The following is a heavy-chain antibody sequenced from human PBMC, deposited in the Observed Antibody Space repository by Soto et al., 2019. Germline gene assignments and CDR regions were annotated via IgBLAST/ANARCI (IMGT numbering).Heavy chain of an antibody. J-gene: IGHJ4*02. CDR3: ARIPYYDSSGYWALFDY. D-gene: IGHD3-22*01. Sequence: ETLSLTCTVSGGSISSGDYYWSWIRQPPGKGLEWLAHIFSNDEKSYSTSLKSRLTISKDTSKSQVVLTMTNMDPVDTGTYYCARIPYYDSSGYWALFDYWGQGTLVTVSS. CDR2: IFSNDEK. V-gene: IGHV2-26*01. CDR1: GGSISSGDYY.